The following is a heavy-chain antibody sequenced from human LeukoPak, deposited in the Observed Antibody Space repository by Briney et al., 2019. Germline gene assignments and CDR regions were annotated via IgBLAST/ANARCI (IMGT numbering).Heavy chain of an antibody. CDR3: ARVWELLAFDI. J-gene: IGHJ3*02. CDR1: GYTFTSYD. Sequence: GASVKVSCKASGYTFTSYDINWVRQATGQGLEWMGWINPNSGGTNYAQKFQGRVTMTRDTSISTAYMELSRLRSDDTAVYYCARVWELLAFDIWGQGTMVTVSS. V-gene: IGHV1-2*02. CDR2: INPNSGGT. D-gene: IGHD1-26*01.